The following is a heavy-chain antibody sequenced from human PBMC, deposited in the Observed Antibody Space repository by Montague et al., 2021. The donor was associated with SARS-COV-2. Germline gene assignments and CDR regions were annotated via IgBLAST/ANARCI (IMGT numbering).Heavy chain of an antibody. CDR2: IYHSGST. CDR1: GGSLSGYY. Sequence: SETLSLTCAVYGGSLSGYYWGWIRQPPGKGLEWIGSIYHSGSTYYNPSLKSRVTISVDTSKNQFSLKLSSVTAADTAVYYCAVNSNYYYYYGMDVWGQGTTVTVSS. D-gene: IGHD4-11*01. V-gene: IGHV4-38-2*01. J-gene: IGHJ6*02. CDR3: AVNSNYYYYYGMDV.